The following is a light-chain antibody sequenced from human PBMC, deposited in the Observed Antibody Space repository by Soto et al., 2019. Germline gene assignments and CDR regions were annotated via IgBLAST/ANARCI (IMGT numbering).Light chain of an antibody. CDR2: WAS. Sequence: DIVMTQSPDSLAVSLGERATINCMSSQTVLHSSNNKNYLAWYQQRPGQPPRLLIYWASTRESGVPERFSGSGSGTHFTLNISSLQVEDVAVYYCQQYYSAHSFGQGTKLEIK. CDR1: QTVLHSSNNKNY. CDR3: QQYYSAHS. J-gene: IGKJ2*03. V-gene: IGKV4-1*01.